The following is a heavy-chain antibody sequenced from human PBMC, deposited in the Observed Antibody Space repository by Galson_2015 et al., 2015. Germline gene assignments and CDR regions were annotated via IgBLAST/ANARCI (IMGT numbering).Heavy chain of an antibody. J-gene: IGHJ6*03. D-gene: IGHD3-3*01. V-gene: IGHV3-30*01. CDR2: ISYDGSKK. Sequence: WVRQAPGKGLEWVAVISYDGSKKYYADSVKVRFTISRDNSKNVLYVQMNNLRPEDTAVYYCARDVYDFWSGFRSAYYYMDVWGNGTSVTVSS. CDR3: ARDVYDFWSGFRSAYYYMDV.